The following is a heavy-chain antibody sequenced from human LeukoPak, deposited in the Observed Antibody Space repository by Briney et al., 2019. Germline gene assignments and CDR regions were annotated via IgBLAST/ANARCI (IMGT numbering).Heavy chain of an antibody. J-gene: IGHJ6*02. CDR3: TRLGGRYYYAMDV. Sequence: SETLSLTCTVSDGSISTYYWSWIRQPPGKGLEWIGYVYYSGSTDYNPSLKSRVTISVDTSKNQFFLKLNSATAADTAVYYCTRLGGRYYYAMDVWGQGTTVTVSS. D-gene: IGHD3-16*01. CDR1: DGSISTYY. CDR2: VYYSGST. V-gene: IGHV4-59*01.